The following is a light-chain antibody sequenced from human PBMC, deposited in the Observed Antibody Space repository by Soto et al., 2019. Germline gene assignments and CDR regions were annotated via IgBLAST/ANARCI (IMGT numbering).Light chain of an antibody. CDR3: QQYRNWPLT. J-gene: IGKJ4*01. CDR2: GAS. CDR1: QRVGNN. V-gene: IGKV3-15*01. Sequence: EIVMTQSPATLSVTPGERATLSCRASQRVGNNLAWYRQKSGQAPRLLIYGASTRATGIPARFSGSGSGTEFTLTIDSLQSDDFAVYLCQQYRNWPLTFGGGTKVEIK.